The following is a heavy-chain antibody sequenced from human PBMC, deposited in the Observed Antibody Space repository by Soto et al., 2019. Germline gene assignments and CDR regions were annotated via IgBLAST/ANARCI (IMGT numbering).Heavy chain of an antibody. CDR1: GFIFGSYA. J-gene: IGHJ4*02. CDR2: ISGSGVYT. V-gene: IGHV3-23*01. CDR3: AKSDYCGGGSCRYFDY. D-gene: IGHD2-15*01. Sequence: GGSLRLSCAPSGFIFGSYAMSWVRQAPGKGLEWVSGISGSGVYTYYADSVKGRFTISRDNSKNTLYLQMNSPRAEDTAVYHCAKSDYCGGGSCRYFDYWGQGTLVSVSS.